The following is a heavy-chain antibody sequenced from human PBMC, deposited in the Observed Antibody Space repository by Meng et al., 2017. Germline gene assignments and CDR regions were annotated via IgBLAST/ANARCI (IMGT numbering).Heavy chain of an antibody. CDR3: ARDVGGDYETLFDY. D-gene: IGHD4-17*01. CDR2: IVYSGST. Sequence: VHIHESGPGLVLSSGTLSLTCTLSGGSVGIGNYYWSWIRQPPGKGLEWIGYIVYSGSTTYNPSLKTRVTISVDTSKIQFSLKLTSVTAADTAVYFCARDVGGDYETLFDYWGQGTLVTVSS. J-gene: IGHJ4*02. CDR1: GGSVGIGNYY. V-gene: IGHV4-61*01.